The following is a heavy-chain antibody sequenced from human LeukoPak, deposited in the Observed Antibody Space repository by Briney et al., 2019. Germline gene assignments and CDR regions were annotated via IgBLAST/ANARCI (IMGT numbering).Heavy chain of an antibody. V-gene: IGHV3-9*01. CDR3: AKDINFQGGYFDY. CDR1: GFTFDDYA. D-gene: IGHD3-10*01. CDR2: ISWNSGSI. Sequence: GGSLRLSCAASGFTFDDYAMHWVRQAPGKGLEWVSGISWNSGSIGYADSVKGRFTISRDNAKNSLYLQMDSLRAEDTALYYCAKDINFQGGYFDYWGQGTLVTVSS. J-gene: IGHJ4*02.